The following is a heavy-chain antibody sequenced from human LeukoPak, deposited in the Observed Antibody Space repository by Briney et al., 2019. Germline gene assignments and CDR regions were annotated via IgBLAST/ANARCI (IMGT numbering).Heavy chain of an antibody. Sequence: PSETLSLTCTVSGVSVSSAGYYWSWIRQPPGKGLEWIGYVYYTGSTNYNPSVKSRVTISVDTSKNQFSLRLNSVTAADTAVYYCARRGGRGSSYWFDPWGQGTLVTVSS. CDR2: VYYTGST. V-gene: IGHV4-61*08. CDR1: GVSVSSAGYY. CDR3: ARRGGRGSSYWFDP. J-gene: IGHJ5*02. D-gene: IGHD1-26*01.